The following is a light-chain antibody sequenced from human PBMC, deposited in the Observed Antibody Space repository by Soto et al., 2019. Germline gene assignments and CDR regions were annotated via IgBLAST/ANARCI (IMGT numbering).Light chain of an antibody. CDR1: QSINNF. J-gene: IGKJ3*01. CDR2: AAS. CDR3: QQTYSTHRA. Sequence: DIQMTQSPSSLSASVGDRVTISCRASQSINNFLNWYQQKPGKAPKVLIYAASSLQSGVPSRFSGSGSGTEFTLTINSLQPEDFATYYCQQTYSTHRAFGPGTKVDVK. V-gene: IGKV1-39*01.